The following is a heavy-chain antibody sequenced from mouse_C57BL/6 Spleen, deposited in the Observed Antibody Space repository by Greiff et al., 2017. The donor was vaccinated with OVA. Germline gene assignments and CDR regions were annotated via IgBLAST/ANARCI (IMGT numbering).Heavy chain of an antibody. J-gene: IGHJ4*01. CDR2: IYPGDGDT. V-gene: IGHV1-82*01. Sequence: QVQLQQSGPELVKPGASVKLSCKASGYAFSSSWMNWVKQRPGKGLAWIGRIYPGDGDTNYTGKFKGKATLTADNSSSTAYTQLSSLTSEDSAVYCCARSAITTGEGAMDDWGQGTSVTVSS. CDR1: GYAFSSSW. CDR3: ARSAITTGEGAMDD. D-gene: IGHD1-2*01.